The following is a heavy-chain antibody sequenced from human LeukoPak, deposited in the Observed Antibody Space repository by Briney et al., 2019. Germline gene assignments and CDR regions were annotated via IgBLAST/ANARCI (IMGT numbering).Heavy chain of an antibody. D-gene: IGHD5-18*01. CDR2: ISSSSSTI. J-gene: IGHJ2*01. Sequence: PGGSLRLSCAASGFTFSSYSMNWVRQAPGKGLEWVSYISSSSSTIYYADSVKGRSTISRDNAKNSLYLQMNSLRAEDTAVYYCARSSYGFGYWYFDLWGRGTLVTVSS. CDR3: ARSSYGFGYWYFDL. CDR1: GFTFSSYS. V-gene: IGHV3-48*01.